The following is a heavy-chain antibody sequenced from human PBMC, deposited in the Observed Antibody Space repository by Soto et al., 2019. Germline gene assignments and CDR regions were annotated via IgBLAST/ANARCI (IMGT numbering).Heavy chain of an antibody. J-gene: IGHJ4*02. CDR3: ARARDQYGGHFDY. CDR2: IYHTGNT. D-gene: IGHD4-17*01. V-gene: IGHV4-31*03. CDR1: HGSVTSVGYY. Sequence: QVQLQESGPGLVKPSQTLSLTRTVSHGSVTSVGYYWSWIRQIPGKGLEWIGQIYHTGNTYYNPSLKSRVSMSVDTSKTKFSVMLSSLTAADTAVYFCARARDQYGGHFDYWGQGILVNVSS.